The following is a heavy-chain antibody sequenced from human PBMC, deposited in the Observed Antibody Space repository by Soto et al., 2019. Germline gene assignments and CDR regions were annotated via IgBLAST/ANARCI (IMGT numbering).Heavy chain of an antibody. CDR1: DRSISCGDYY. CDR2: IYYSGST. CDR3: ARERYTMHGDSNWFDP. D-gene: IGHD4-17*01. J-gene: IGHJ5*02. V-gene: IGHV4-30-4*01. Sequence: PSETLSLTCTVSDRSISCGDYYWSWIRQPPGKGLEWIGYIYYSGSTYYNPSLKSRVTISVDTSKNQFSLKLSSVTAADTAVYYCARERYTMHGDSNWFDPWGQGTLVTVSS.